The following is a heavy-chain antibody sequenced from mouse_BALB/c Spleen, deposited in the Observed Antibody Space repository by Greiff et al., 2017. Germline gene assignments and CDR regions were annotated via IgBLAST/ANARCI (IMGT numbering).Heavy chain of an antibody. D-gene: IGHD2-14*01. CDR1: GFTFSDYY. CDR3: ARDNYRYDEGDAMDY. Sequence: EVNLVESGGGLVKPGGSLKLSCAASGFTFSDYYMYWVRQTPEKRLEWVATISDGGSYTYYPDSVKGRFTISRDNAKNNLYLQMSSLKSEDTAMYYCARDNYRYDEGDAMDYWGQGTSVTVSS. CDR2: ISDGGSYT. J-gene: IGHJ4*01. V-gene: IGHV5-4*02.